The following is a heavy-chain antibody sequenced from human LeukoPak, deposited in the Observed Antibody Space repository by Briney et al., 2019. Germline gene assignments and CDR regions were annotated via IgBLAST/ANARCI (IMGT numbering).Heavy chain of an antibody. CDR2: IYSGGST. Sequence: PWGSLRLSCAASGFTVSSNYMSWVRQAPGKGLEWVAVIYSGGSTYYADSVKGRFTISRDNSKNTLYLQMNSLRAEDTAVYYCAREEVRDYDFWSGYIRPLGYWGQGTLVTVSS. V-gene: IGHV3-53*01. D-gene: IGHD3-3*01. CDR3: AREEVRDYDFWSGYIRPLGY. CDR1: GFTVSSNY. J-gene: IGHJ4*02.